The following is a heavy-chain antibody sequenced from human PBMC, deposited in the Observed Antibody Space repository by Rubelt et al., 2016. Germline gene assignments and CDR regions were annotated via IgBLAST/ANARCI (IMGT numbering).Heavy chain of an antibody. CDR1: GGSFSGYY. Sequence: QVQLQQWGAGLLKPSETLSLTCAVYGGSFSGYYWSWIRQPPGKGLEWIGEINHSGSTNYNPSLKSRVTISVEPSKNQFSLKLSSVTAADTAVYYCARESGYSYGYVRNWFDPWGQGTLVTVSS. CDR2: INHSGST. D-gene: IGHD5-18*01. CDR3: ARESGYSYGYVRNWFDP. J-gene: IGHJ5*02. V-gene: IGHV4-34*01.